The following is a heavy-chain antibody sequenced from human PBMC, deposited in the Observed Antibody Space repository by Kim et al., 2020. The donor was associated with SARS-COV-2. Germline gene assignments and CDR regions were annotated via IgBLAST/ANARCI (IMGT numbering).Heavy chain of an antibody. Sequence: GGSLRLSCAASGFFVSGNYMSWVRQSARKRLEWVAVIYIGGNTFYADSVKGRFTISRDNSKNTLYLQMSSLRAEDTAVYYCARTGTLGFGAGTYSPPNSWGQGTLVTVSS. CDR2: IYIGGNT. D-gene: IGHD3-10*01. J-gene: IGHJ4*02. CDR3: ARTGTLGFGAGTYSPPNS. CDR1: GFFVSGNY. V-gene: IGHV3-66*01.